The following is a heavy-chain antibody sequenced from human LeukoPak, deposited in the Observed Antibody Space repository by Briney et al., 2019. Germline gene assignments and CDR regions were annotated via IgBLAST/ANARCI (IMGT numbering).Heavy chain of an antibody. D-gene: IGHD3-22*01. CDR2: INHSGST. CDR3: ARHSGSYYYDSSGYYS. V-gene: IGHV4-34*01. Sequence: PSETLSLTCAVYGGSFSGYYWSWIRQPPGKGLEWIGEINHSGSTNYNPSLKSRVTISVDTSKNQFSLKLSSVTAADTAVYYCARHSGSYYYDSSGYYSWGQGTLVTVSS. J-gene: IGHJ4*02. CDR1: GGSFSGYY.